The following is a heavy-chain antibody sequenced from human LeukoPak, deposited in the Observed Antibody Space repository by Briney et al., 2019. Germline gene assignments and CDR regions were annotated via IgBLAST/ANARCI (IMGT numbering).Heavy chain of an antibody. CDR1: GGSFSGYY. D-gene: IGHD2-2*01. J-gene: IGHJ4*02. CDR2: INHSGST. Sequence: SETLSLTCAVYGGSFSGYYWSWIRQPPGKGLEWIGEINHSGSTNYNPSLKSRVTISVDTSKNQFSLKLSSETAADTAVYYCARGKGTCSSTSCYGGDYWGQGTLVTVSS. CDR3: ARGKGTCSSTSCYGGDY. V-gene: IGHV4-34*01.